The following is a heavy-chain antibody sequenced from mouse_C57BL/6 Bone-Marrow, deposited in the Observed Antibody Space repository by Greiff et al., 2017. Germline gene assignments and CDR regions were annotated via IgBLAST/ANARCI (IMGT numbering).Heavy chain of an antibody. D-gene: IGHD1-3*01. CDR2: ISSGGSYT. Sequence: DVKLVESGGDLVKPGGSLKLSCAASGFTFSSYGMSWVRQTPDKRLEWVATISSGGSYTYYPDSVKGRFTISRDNAKNTLYLQMSSLKSEDTAMYYCARRVAPMDYWGQGTTLTVSS. CDR1: GFTFSSYG. CDR3: ARRVAPMDY. V-gene: IGHV5-6*02. J-gene: IGHJ2*01.